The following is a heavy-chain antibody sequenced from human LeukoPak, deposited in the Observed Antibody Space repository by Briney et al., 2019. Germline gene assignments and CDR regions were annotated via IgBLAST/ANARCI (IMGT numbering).Heavy chain of an antibody. V-gene: IGHV3-48*03. CDR2: SSSSGSTI. J-gene: IGHJ4*02. CDR1: GFTFSSYE. Sequence: PGGSLRPSCAASGFTFSSYEMNWVRRAPGKGLEWVSYSSSSGSTIYYADSVKGRFTISRDNAKNSLYLQMNSLRAEDTAVYYCARDHIAVAVPFDYWGQGTLVTVSS. D-gene: IGHD6-19*01. CDR3: ARDHIAVAVPFDY.